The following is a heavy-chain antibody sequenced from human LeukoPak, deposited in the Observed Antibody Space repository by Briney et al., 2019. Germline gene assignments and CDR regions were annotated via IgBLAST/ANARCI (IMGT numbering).Heavy chain of an antibody. CDR2: ISYDGSDT. D-gene: IGHD2-8*01. CDR3: AKGFLYCTNAVCSWYYYMDV. Sequence: PGGSLRLSCAASGFTFSNYPMHWVRQAPGKGLEWVAIISYDGSDTYYADSVKGRFTISRDNSKNTLYLQMNSLRAEDTAVYYCAKGFLYCTNAVCSWYYYMDVWGKGTTVTVFS. J-gene: IGHJ6*03. CDR1: GFTFSNYP. V-gene: IGHV3-30*04.